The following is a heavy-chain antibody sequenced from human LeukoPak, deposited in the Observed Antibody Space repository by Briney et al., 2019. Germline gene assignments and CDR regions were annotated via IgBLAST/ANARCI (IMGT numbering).Heavy chain of an antibody. Sequence: ASVKVSCKASGYTFTSYDINWVRQATGQGLEWMGWMNPNSGNTGYAQKFQGRVTMTRNTSISTAYMELSSLRSEGTAVYYCARGRGRYFDWLLDWFDPWGQGTLVTVSS. J-gene: IGHJ5*02. CDR2: MNPNSGNT. CDR3: ARGRGRYFDWLLDWFDP. CDR1: GYTFTSYD. D-gene: IGHD3-9*01. V-gene: IGHV1-8*01.